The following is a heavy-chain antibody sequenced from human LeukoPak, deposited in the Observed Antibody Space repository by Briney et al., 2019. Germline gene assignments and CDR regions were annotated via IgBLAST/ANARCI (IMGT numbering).Heavy chain of an antibody. V-gene: IGHV3-74*01. D-gene: IGHD2-21*02. Sequence: GGSLTLSCAASRYTFRRYWMHWVRQAPGKAPVWVAHMNGDGSSTSYADSVKGRFTISRDNAKNTLYLQMNSLKAEDTAVYYCARTATDAFDIWGQGTMVTVSS. CDR1: RYTFRRYW. CDR2: MNGDGSST. CDR3: ARTATDAFDI. J-gene: IGHJ3*02.